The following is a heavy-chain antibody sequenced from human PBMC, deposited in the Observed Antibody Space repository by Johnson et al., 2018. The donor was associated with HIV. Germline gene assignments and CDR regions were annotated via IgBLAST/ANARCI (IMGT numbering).Heavy chain of an antibody. V-gene: IGHV3-66*02. D-gene: IGHD3-22*01. CDR2: IYSGGST. J-gene: IGHJ3*02. Sequence: GQLVESGGGLVQPGGSLRLSCAASGFTFSSYAMSWVRPAPGQGLEWASVIYSGGSTYYADSATGRFTISRDNSKNTLYLQMNSLRAEDTAVDYCARATYYDSRDDAFDIWGQGTMVTVSS. CDR1: GFTFSSYA. CDR3: ARATYYDSRDDAFDI.